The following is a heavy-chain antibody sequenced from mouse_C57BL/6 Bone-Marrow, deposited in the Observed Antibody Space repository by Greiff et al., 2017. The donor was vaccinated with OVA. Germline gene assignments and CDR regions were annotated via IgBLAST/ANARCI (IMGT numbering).Heavy chain of an antibody. Sequence: VKLQESGPGLVQPSQSLSITCTVSGFSLTSYGVHWVRQSPGKGLEWLGVIWSGGSTDYNAAFISRLSISKDNSKSQVFFKMNSLQADDTAIYYCARGVVTEDYYAMDYWGQGTSVTVSS. CDR1: GFSLTSYG. V-gene: IGHV2-2*01. CDR2: IWSGGST. CDR3: ARGVVTEDYYAMDY. J-gene: IGHJ4*01. D-gene: IGHD2-5*01.